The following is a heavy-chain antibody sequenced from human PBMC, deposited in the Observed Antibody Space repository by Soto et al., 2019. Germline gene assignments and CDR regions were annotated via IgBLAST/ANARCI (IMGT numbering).Heavy chain of an antibody. CDR1: GGTFSSYA. V-gene: IGHV1-69*13. J-gene: IGHJ5*02. CDR2: IIPIFGTA. CDR3: ARLSYCSGGSCYVVNWFDP. D-gene: IGHD2-15*01. Sequence: SVKVSCKASGGTFSSYAISWVRQAPGQGLEWMGGIIPIFGTANYAQKFQGRVTITADESTSTAYMELSSLRSEDTAVYYCARLSYCSGGSCYVVNWFDPWGQGTLVTVSS.